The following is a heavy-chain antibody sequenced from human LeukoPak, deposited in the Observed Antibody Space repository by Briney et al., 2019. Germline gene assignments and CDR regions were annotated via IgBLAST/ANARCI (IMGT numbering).Heavy chain of an antibody. CDR2: TYYRSKWYN. J-gene: IGHJ3*02. CDR1: GDSVSSNSAA. Sequence: SQTLSLTCAISGDSVSSNSAAWNWIRQSPSRGLEWLGRTYYRSKWYNDYAVSVKSRITINPDTSKNQFSLQLNSVTPEDTAVYYCARDCCGIPWEPPGSDAFDIWGQGTMVTVSS. V-gene: IGHV6-1*01. D-gene: IGHD1-26*01. CDR3: ARDCCGIPWEPPGSDAFDI.